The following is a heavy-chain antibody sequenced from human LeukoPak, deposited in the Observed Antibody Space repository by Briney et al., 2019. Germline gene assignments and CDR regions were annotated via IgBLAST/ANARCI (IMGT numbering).Heavy chain of an antibody. Sequence: GGSLRLSCAASGFTFSSYAMSWVRQAPGKGLEWVAFIRYDGSNKYYADSVKGRFTISRDNSKNTLYLQMNSLRAEDTAVYYCAKDGDVYYDFWSGYLDYWGQGTLVTVSS. V-gene: IGHV3-30*02. J-gene: IGHJ4*02. D-gene: IGHD3-3*01. CDR3: AKDGDVYYDFWSGYLDY. CDR2: IRYDGSNK. CDR1: GFTFSSYA.